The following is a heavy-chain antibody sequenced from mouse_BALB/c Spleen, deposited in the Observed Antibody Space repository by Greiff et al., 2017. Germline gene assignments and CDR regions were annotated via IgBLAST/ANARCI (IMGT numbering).Heavy chain of an antibody. CDR3: ARGDGNYL. J-gene: IGHJ3*01. CDR1: GFTFSSYA. V-gene: IGHV5-9-3*01. D-gene: IGHD2-1*01. Sequence: DVKLQESGGGLVKPGGSLKLSCAASGFTFSSYAMSWVRQTPEKRLEWVATISSGGSYTYYPDSVKGRFTISRDNAKNTLYLQMSSLRSEDTAMYYCARGDGNYLWGQGTLVTVSA. CDR2: ISSGGSYT.